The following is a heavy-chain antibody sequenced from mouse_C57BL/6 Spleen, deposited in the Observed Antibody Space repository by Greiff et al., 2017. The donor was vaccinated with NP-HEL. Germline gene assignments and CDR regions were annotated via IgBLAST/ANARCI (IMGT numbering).Heavy chain of an antibody. CDR2: IYPYNGVS. Sequence: EVQLVESGPELVKPGASVKISCKASGYSFTGYYMHWVKQSHGNILDWIGYIYPYNGVSSYNQKFKGKATLTVDKSSSTAYMELRSLTSEDSAVYYCARGGPYGSRGYFDYWGQGTTLTVSS. CDR1: GYSFTGYY. J-gene: IGHJ2*01. D-gene: IGHD1-1*01. CDR3: ARGGPYGSRGYFDY. V-gene: IGHV1-31*01.